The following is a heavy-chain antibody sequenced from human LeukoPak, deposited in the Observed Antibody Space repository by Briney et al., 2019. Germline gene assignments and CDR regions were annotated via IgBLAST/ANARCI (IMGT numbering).Heavy chain of an antibody. CDR3: AKDPNGDYVGAFDS. J-gene: IGHJ3*02. D-gene: IGHD4-17*01. V-gene: IGHV3-23*01. CDR1: GFTFSAYA. CDR2: ISANGANT. Sequence: GGSLRLSCAASGFTFSAYAMIWVRQSPGKGLEWVSGISANGANTYYADSVKGRFTISRDNSKNTLYLYMSSLRAEDAAVYHCAKDPNGDYVGAFDSWGQGTTVIVSS.